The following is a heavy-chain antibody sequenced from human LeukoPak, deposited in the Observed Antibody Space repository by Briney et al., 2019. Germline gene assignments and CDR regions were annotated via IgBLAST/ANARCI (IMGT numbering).Heavy chain of an antibody. V-gene: IGHV4-34*01. D-gene: IGHD2-15*01. CDR1: GGSFSGYY. Sequence: SETLSLTCAVYGGSFSGYYWSWIRQPPGKGLEWIGEINHSGSTNYNPSLKSRVTISVDTSKNQFSLKLSSVTAADTAMYYCARGRCSGGSCYPRYYYYMDVWGKGTTVTVSS. CDR3: ARGRCSGGSCYPRYYYYMDV. J-gene: IGHJ6*03. CDR2: INHSGST.